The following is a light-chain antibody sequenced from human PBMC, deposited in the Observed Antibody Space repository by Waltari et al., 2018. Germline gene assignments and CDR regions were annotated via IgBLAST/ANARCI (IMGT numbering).Light chain of an antibody. CDR2: ADN. J-gene: IGLJ2*01. V-gene: IGLV6-57*01. Sequence: FALTQPHSVSASPGKTITISCTRDIGRIVSNFVQWYQQRPGSSPSNVIYADNRRASGVPDRFSGALDRSSNSATLTISGLKTEDEADYYCQSYDNNNNVIFGGGTQLTVL. CDR1: IGRIVSNF. CDR3: QSYDNNNNVI.